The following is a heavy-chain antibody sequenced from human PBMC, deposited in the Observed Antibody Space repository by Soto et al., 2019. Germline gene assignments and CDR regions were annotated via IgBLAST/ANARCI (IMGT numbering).Heavy chain of an antibody. V-gene: IGHV4-38-2*02. J-gene: IGHJ6*02. CDR1: GYSISSGYY. Sequence: SETLSLTCAVSGYSISSGYYWGWIRQPPGKGLEWIGSIFQTGSTYYNPSLKSRVTISLDTSKNQFSLNLNSVTAADTAVYYCVRDRRNNYVYYFGMDVWVQGTTVTVSS. CDR2: IFQTGST. CDR3: VRDRRNNYVYYFGMDV.